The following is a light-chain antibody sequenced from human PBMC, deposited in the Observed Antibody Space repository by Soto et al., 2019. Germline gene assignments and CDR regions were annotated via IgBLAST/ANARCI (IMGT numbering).Light chain of an antibody. Sequence: EIVMTQSPVTLSLSPGERATLSCRASQSVSSSYLAWYQQKPGQAPRLLIYGGSSRATGIPDRFSGSGSGTDFTLTISRLEPEDFAVYYCQQYGTSPRTFGQGTKVEIK. V-gene: IGKV3-20*01. CDR1: QSVSSSY. J-gene: IGKJ1*01. CDR3: QQYGTSPRT. CDR2: GGS.